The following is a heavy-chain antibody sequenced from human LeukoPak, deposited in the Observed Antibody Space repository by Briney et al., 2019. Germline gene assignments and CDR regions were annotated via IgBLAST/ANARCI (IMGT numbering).Heavy chain of an antibody. Sequence: GGSLRLSCAASGFPFNTYAMTWVRQAPGKGLEWISSITISATTTYYADSVKGRFTISRDDSRNTLYLQMNSLRADDTAVYYCANRGVGYYMDVWGKGTTVTVYS. CDR3: ANRGVGYYMDV. CDR2: ITISATTT. D-gene: IGHD2-15*01. V-gene: IGHV3-23*01. CDR1: GFPFNTYA. J-gene: IGHJ6*03.